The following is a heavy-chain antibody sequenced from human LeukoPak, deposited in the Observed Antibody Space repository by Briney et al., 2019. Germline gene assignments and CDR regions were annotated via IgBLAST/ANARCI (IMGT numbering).Heavy chain of an antibody. D-gene: IGHD3-10*01. CDR1: GYTFTGYY. Sequence: ASVKVSCKASGYTFTGYYMHWVRQAPGQGLEWMGWINPNSGGTNYAQKFQGRVTMTRDTSISTAYMELSRLRSDDTAVYYCARGWFGELSYYYYYMDVWGKGTTVTVSS. CDR2: INPNSGGT. CDR3: ARGWFGELSYYYYYMDV. J-gene: IGHJ6*03. V-gene: IGHV1-2*02.